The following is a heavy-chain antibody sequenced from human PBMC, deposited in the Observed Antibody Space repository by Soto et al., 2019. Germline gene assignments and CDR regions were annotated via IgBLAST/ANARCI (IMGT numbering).Heavy chain of an antibody. CDR3: AQTLGSAVAGPGRFDL. J-gene: IGHJ2*01. Sequence: QVQLVQSGAEVKKPGSSVKVSCKASGGTFTRYAISWLRQAPGQGPEWMGGITPMFGIGNYAQKFQGRVPITADESTTTVHMELRRLTCEDTAVYYCAQTLGSAVAGPGRFDLWGRGTRVIVSS. V-gene: IGHV1-69*12. CDR1: GGTFTRYA. CDR2: ITPMFGIG. D-gene: IGHD6-19*01.